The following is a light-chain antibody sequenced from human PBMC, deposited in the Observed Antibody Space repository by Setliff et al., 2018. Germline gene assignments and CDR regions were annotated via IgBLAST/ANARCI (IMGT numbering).Light chain of an antibody. Sequence: SVLTQPASVSGSPGQTIIHSCTGTGSDVGGYDYISWYQLHPGKVPKLMIYDVINRPSGVSDRFSGSKSGNTASLTISGLQAEDEATYYCISYLYSQTLYVFGTGTKVT. CDR1: GSDVGGYDY. V-gene: IGLV2-14*03. CDR3: ISYLYSQTLYV. CDR2: DVI. J-gene: IGLJ1*01.